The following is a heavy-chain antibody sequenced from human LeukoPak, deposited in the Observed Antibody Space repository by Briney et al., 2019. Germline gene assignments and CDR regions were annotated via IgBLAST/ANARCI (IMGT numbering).Heavy chain of an antibody. CDR2: IYPGDSDT. Sequence: GESLKISCKGSGYSFTSYWIGWVRQMPGKGLEWMGIIYPGDSDTRYSPSFQGQVTISADKSISTAYLQWSSLKASDTTMYYCARGGTGDCSGGSCYVKYNWFDPWGQGTLVTVSS. CDR3: ARGGTGDCSGGSCYVKYNWFDP. CDR1: GYSFTSYW. V-gene: IGHV5-51*01. J-gene: IGHJ5*02. D-gene: IGHD2-15*01.